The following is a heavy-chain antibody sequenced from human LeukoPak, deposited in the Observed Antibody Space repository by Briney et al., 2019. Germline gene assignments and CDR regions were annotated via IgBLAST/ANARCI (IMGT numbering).Heavy chain of an antibody. D-gene: IGHD5-24*01. V-gene: IGHV6-1*01. CDR2: TYYRSKWFN. Sequence: SQTLSLTCAISGDSVSSNSATWNWVRQSPSRGLEWLGRTYYRSKWFNDYAVSVKSRITITPDTSKNQFSLQLNSVTPEDTAVYYCARHGPRAYYYYGMDVWGQGTTVTVSS. J-gene: IGHJ6*02. CDR3: ARHGPRAYYYYGMDV. CDR1: GDSVSSNSAT.